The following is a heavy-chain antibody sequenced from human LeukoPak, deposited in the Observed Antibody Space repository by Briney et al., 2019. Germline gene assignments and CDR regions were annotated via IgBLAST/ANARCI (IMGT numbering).Heavy chain of an antibody. CDR2: IRSKAYGGTT. V-gene: IGHV3-22*01. D-gene: IGHD3-22*01. Sequence: GGSLRLSCAASGFTFSYYYMSGVRQAPGKGLECVGFIRSKAYGGTTEYAASVKGRFTISRDDSKSIAYLQMNSLKTEDTAVYYCIVDSSGYNYYFDYWGQGTLVTVSS. J-gene: IGHJ4*02. CDR1: GFTFSYYY. CDR3: IVDSSGYNYYFDY.